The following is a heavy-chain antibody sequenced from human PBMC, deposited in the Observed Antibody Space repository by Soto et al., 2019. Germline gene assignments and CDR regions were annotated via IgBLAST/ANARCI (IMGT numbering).Heavy chain of an antibody. D-gene: IGHD5-18*01. V-gene: IGHV3-9*01. J-gene: IGHJ4*02. Sequence: ESVGALVQPGRSLRLSCAASGFTFDDYAMYWVRQVLGKGLEWVSSISWNSGNIGYADSVKGRFTTSRDNAENSLYLQMNSLRPEDTALYYCVRSKGGYSYGTPFDYWGQGTLVTVSS. CDR3: VRSKGGYSYGTPFDY. CDR2: ISWNSGNI. CDR1: GFTFDDYA.